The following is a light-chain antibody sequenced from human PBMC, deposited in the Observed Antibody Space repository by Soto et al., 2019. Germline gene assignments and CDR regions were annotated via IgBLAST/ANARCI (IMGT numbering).Light chain of an antibody. V-gene: IGKV3-20*01. CDR2: GAS. CDR3: QVYGNSPMYT. J-gene: IGKJ2*01. CDR1: QSVSSSY. Sequence: ESVLTQSPGTLSLSPGERATLSCRASQSVSSSYLAWYQQKPGQAPRLLIYGASSRATGIPDRFSGSGSGTDFTLTISRLEAEDFAVYYCQVYGNSPMYTFGQGTRLEIK.